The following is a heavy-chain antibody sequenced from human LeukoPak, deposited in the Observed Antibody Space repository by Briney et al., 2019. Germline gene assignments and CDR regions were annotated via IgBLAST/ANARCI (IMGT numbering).Heavy chain of an antibody. CDR2: VHYSGST. Sequence: SETLSLTCTLSVGSLRSIDYYCAWIRQPPGGGLECIGTVHYSGSTIYKPPLKSRLTVSADTSRNQFYMKLSSVTAADTAVYYCARASGVLPSFEWANWFDTWGQGSLVTVSS. D-gene: IGHD3-9*01. V-gene: IGHV4-39*01. CDR3: ARASGVLPSFEWANWFDT. CDR1: VGSLRSIDYY. J-gene: IGHJ5*02.